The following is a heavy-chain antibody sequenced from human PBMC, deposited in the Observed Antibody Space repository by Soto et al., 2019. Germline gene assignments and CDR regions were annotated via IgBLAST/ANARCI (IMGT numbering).Heavy chain of an antibody. CDR1: GGSISSYY. J-gene: IGHJ6*02. D-gene: IGHD6-6*01. CDR3: AREGSSSSMVPEYYYGMDV. V-gene: IGHV4-59*01. CDR2: IYYSGST. Sequence: PSETLSLTCTVSGGSISSYYWSWIRQPPGKGLEWIGYIYYSGSTNYNPSLKSRVTISVDTSKNQFSLKLSSVTAADTAVYYCAREGSSSSMVPEYYYGMDVWGQGTTVTVSS.